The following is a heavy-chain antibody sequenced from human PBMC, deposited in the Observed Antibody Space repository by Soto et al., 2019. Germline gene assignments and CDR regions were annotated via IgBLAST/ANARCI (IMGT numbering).Heavy chain of an antibody. J-gene: IGHJ4*02. V-gene: IGHV3-21*01. D-gene: IGHD4-17*01. CDR3: ASCYGDYPLHFDY. CDR1: GFTFSSYS. CDR2: ISSSSSYI. Sequence: GGSLRLSCAASGFTFSSYSMNWVRQAPGKGLEWVSSISSSSSYIYYVDSVKGRFTISRDNAKNSLYLQMNSLRAEDTAVYYCASCYGDYPLHFDYWGQGTLVTVSS.